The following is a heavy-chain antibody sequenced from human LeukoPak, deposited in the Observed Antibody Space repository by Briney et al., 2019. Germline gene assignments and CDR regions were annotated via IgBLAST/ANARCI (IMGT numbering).Heavy chain of an antibody. V-gene: IGHV2-70*11. Sequence: SGSTVVNPTHTLTPTCTFPGFSLPPLVMCVCLMRLPPVEVLRWVARIDWDDDKYYSTSLKTRLTISKDTSKNQVVLTMTNMDPVDTATYYCARQGEYSYGPFDYWGQGTLVTVSS. J-gene: IGHJ4*02. D-gene: IGHD5-18*01. CDR1: GFSLPPLVMC. CDR3: ARQGEYSYGPFDY. CDR2: IDWDDDK.